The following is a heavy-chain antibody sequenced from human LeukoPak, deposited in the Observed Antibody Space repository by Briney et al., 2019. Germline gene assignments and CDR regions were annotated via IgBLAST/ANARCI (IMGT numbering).Heavy chain of an antibody. D-gene: IGHD5-18*01. CDR2: MNPNSGNT. J-gene: IGHJ6*03. V-gene: IGHV1-8*02. CDR3: ARSYSYGSARWGSYYYYMDV. Sequence: ASVKVSCKASGYTFTSYGISWVRQATGQGLEWMGWMNPNSGNTGYAQKFQGRVTMTRNTSISTAYMELSSLRSEDTAVYYCARSYSYGSARWGSYYYYMDVWGKGTTVTISS. CDR1: GYTFTSYG.